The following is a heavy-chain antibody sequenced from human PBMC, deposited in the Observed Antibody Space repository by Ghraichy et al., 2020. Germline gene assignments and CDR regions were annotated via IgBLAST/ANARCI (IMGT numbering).Heavy chain of an antibody. CDR1: GGSISSYY. D-gene: IGHD2-15*01. CDR2: IYYSGST. V-gene: IGHV4-59*08. J-gene: IGHJ3*02. CDR3: ARHDHRYCSGGSCYSIGVGENAFDI. Sequence: SETLSLTCTVSGGSISSYYWSWIRQPPGKGLEWIGYIYYSGSTNYNPSLKSRVTISVDTSKNQFSLKLSSVTAADTAVYYCARHDHRYCSGGSCYSIGVGENAFDIWGQGTMVTVSS.